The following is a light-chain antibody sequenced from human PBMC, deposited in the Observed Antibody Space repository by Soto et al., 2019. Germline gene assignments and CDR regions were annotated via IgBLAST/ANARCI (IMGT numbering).Light chain of an antibody. Sequence: VVTKSPCTLSLSPGERASLSCRASHTVTSNYLAWYQQKPGQAPRLLIHGASRRATGIPDRFSGSGSGTDFTLTISRLEAEDFAVYYCQQYGSSCQNTFGQGTRLEIK. CDR3: QQYGSSCQNT. CDR1: HTVTSNY. V-gene: IGKV3-20*01. J-gene: IGKJ5*01. CDR2: GAS.